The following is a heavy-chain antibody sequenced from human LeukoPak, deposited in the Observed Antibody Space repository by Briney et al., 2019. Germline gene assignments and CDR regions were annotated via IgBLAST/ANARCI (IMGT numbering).Heavy chain of an antibody. V-gene: IGHV3-7*01. Sequence: GGSLRLSCAASGFTFSTYWMAWVRQAPGKGLEWVANIKGDESARHQADSVKGRFTISRDSTQNSVYLQMSSLRGEDTAVYYCARDVVGSLDYWGQGTLVTVSS. CDR3: ARDVVGSLDY. J-gene: IGHJ4*02. CDR1: GFTFSTYW. CDR2: IKGDESAR. D-gene: IGHD1-26*01.